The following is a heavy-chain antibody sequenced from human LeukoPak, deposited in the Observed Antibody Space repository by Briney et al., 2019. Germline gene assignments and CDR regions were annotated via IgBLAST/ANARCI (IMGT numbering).Heavy chain of an antibody. Sequence: GGSLRLSCAASGFTFSSYAMHWVRQAPGKGLDWVAVISYDGSNIYYADSVKGRFTISRDNSKNTLYLQMNSLRAEDTAMYYCARSFEGATTYYYYGMDVWGQGTTVTVSS. J-gene: IGHJ6*02. CDR3: ARSFEGATTYYYYGMDV. CDR2: ISYDGSNI. D-gene: IGHD1-26*01. CDR1: GFTFSSYA. V-gene: IGHV3-30-3*01.